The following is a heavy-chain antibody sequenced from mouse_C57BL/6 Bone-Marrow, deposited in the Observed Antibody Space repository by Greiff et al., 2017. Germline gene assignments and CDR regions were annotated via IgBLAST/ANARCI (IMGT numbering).Heavy chain of an antibody. CDR3: TDWEGAY. D-gene: IGHD4-1*01. V-gene: IGHV14-4*01. CDR2: IDPENGDT. Sequence: EVQLQQSGAELVRPGASVKLSCTASGFNIKDDYMHWVKQRPEQGLEWIGWIDPENGDTEYASKFQGKATITADTPSNPAYLQLSSLTSEDTAVYYCTDWEGAYWGQGTLVTVSA. J-gene: IGHJ3*01. CDR1: GFNIKDDY.